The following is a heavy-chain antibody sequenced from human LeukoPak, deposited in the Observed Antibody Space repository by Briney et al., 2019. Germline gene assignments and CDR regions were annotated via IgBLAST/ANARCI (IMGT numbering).Heavy chain of an antibody. D-gene: IGHD6-13*01. J-gene: IGHJ6*02. CDR2: INPNSGGT. CDR3: ASSSGSWYGGYYYYYGMDV. CDR1: GYTFTGYY. Sequence: ASVKVSCKASGYTFTGYYMHWVRQAPGQGLEWMGWINPNSGGTNYAQKFQGRVTMTRDTSISTAYMELSRLRSDDTAVYYCASSSGSWYGGYYYYYGMDVWGQGTTVTVSS. V-gene: IGHV1-2*02.